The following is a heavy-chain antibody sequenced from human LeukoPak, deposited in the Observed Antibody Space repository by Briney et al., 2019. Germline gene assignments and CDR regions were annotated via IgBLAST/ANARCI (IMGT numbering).Heavy chain of an antibody. D-gene: IGHD4-17*01. J-gene: IGHJ6*02. CDR2: ISGSGGST. V-gene: IGHV3-23*01. CDR3: AKVTTSIYGMDV. CDR1: GFKFESYG. Sequence: GGSLRLSCAASGFKFESYGINWVRQTPGKGLEWVSAISGSGGSTYYADSVKGRFTISRDNSKNTLYLQMNSLRAEDTAVYYCAKVTTSIYGMDVWGQGTTVTVSS.